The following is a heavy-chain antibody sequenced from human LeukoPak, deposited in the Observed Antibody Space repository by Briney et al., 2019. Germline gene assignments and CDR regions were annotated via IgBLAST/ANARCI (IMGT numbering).Heavy chain of an antibody. Sequence: PGGSLRLSCAASGFTFSSCWMHWVRQAPGKGLEWVSVIYSGGSTFYADSVKGRFTISRDNSKNTLYLQMNSLRAEDTAVYYCASDSYSPEYFQHWGQGTLVTVSS. D-gene: IGHD2-15*01. J-gene: IGHJ1*01. CDR3: ASDSYSPEYFQH. CDR2: IYSGGST. V-gene: IGHV3-66*01. CDR1: GFTFSSCW.